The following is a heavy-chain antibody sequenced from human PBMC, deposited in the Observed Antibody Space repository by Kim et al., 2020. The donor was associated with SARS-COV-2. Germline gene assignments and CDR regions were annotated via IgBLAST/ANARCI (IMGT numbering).Heavy chain of an antibody. CDR3: ARARSSTYYYYGMDV. D-gene: IGHD3-10*01. Sequence: QTFQGRVTITADKSTSTAYMELSSLRSEDTAVYYCARARSSTYYYYGMDVWGQGTTVTVSS. V-gene: IGHV1-69*04. J-gene: IGHJ6*02.